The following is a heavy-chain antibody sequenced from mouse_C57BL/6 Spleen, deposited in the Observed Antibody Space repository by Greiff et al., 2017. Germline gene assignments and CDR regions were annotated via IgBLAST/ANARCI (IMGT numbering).Heavy chain of an antibody. CDR3: ARGDYYYYAMDF. J-gene: IGHJ4*01. V-gene: IGHV1-53*01. CDR1: GYTFTSYW. CDR2: INPSNGGT. Sequence: QVQLQQPGTELVKPGASVKLSCKASGYTFTSYWMHWVKQRPGQGLEWIGNINPSNGGTNYNEKFKSKATLAVDKSSSTAYMQLSSLTSEDSAVYYCARGDYYYYAMDFWGQGTSVTVSS. D-gene: IGHD2-13*01.